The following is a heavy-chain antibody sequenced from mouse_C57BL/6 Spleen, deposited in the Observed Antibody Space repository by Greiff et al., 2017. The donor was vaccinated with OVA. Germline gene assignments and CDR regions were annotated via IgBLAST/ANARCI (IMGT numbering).Heavy chain of an antibody. CDR3: ARGAQATLFAY. CDR2: IDPSDSYT. V-gene: IGHV1-50*01. CDR1: GYTFTSYW. J-gene: IGHJ3*01. D-gene: IGHD3-2*02. Sequence: QVQLQQPGAELVKPGASVKLSCKASGYTFTSYWMQWVKQRPGQGLEWIGEIDPSDSYTNYNQKFKGKATLTVDTSSSTAYMQLSSLTSEDSAVYYCARGAQATLFAYWGQGTLVTVSA.